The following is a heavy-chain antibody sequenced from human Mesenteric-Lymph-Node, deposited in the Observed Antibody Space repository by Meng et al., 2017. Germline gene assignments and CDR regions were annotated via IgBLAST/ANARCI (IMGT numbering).Heavy chain of an antibody. Sequence: QAQVQESEPGPWTQSPTLSLTVPVSAGSNRSGNYYLRWVRQPPGQGLEWIGYIYYSESNYDNPSLMSRITTTADTSKNTFSLKLLSGTAADAAVYYCARTHFYDTSNYGFDYWGQGTLVTVSS. CDR1: AGSNRSGNYY. CDR3: ARTHFYDTSNYGFDY. J-gene: IGHJ4*02. V-gene: IGHV4-30-4*01. CDR2: IYYSESN. D-gene: IGHD3-22*01.